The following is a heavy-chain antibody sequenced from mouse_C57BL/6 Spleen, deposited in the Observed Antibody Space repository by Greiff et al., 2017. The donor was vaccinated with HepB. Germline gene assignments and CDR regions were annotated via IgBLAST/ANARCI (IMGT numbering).Heavy chain of an antibody. CDR3: ARRSNYFYFDY. V-gene: IGHV5-6*02. J-gene: IGHJ2*01. CDR1: GFTFSSYG. Sequence: DVMLVESGGDLVKPGGSLKLSCAASGFTFSSYGMSWVRQTPDKRLEWVATISSGGSYTYYPDSVKGRFTISRDNAKNTLYLQMSSLKSEDTAMYYCARRSNYFYFDYWGQGTTLTVSS. CDR2: ISSGGSYT. D-gene: IGHD2-5*01.